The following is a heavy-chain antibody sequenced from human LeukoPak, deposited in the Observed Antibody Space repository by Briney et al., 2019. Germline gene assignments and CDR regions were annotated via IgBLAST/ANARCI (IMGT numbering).Heavy chain of an antibody. CDR1: GGSFSGYY. D-gene: IGHD3-9*01. Sequence: SETLSLTCAVYGGSFSGYYWSWIRQPPGKGLEWIGEINHSGSTNYNPSLKSRVTISVDTSKNQFSLKLNSVTAADTAVYYCARAVGSFDWLPLFDYWGQGTLVTVSS. J-gene: IGHJ4*02. V-gene: IGHV4-34*01. CDR2: INHSGST. CDR3: ARAVGSFDWLPLFDY.